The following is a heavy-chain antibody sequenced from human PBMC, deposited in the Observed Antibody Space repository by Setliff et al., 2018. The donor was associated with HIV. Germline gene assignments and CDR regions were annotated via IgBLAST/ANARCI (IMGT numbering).Heavy chain of an antibody. J-gene: IGHJ5*02. D-gene: IGHD6-13*01. CDR2: IYYTGTT. CDR1: GGSISTYY. Sequence: NPSETLSLTCTVSGGSISTYYWSWIRQPPGKGLELIGYIYYTGTTNYNPSLKSRVTISLDTSQNHFSLKLTSVTAADTAVYYCARHITGGLAAPVWFDPWGQGTLVTVSS. CDR3: ARHITGGLAAPVWFDP. V-gene: IGHV4-59*08.